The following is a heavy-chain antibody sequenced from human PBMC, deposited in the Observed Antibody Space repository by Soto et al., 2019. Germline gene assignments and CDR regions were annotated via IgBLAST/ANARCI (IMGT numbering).Heavy chain of an antibody. J-gene: IGHJ3*02. V-gene: IGHV4-31*03. D-gene: IGHD2-15*01. CDR3: ARARWYDAFGI. Sequence: SETLSLTCSVSGGSITSGGYFWSWIRHHPGKGLELIGYIYYSGSVYYNPSLKSRVTILLDVSKNQFSLELRSVTAADTAMYYCARARWYDAFGIWGQGTVVTVSS. CDR1: GGSITSGGYF. CDR2: IYYSGSV.